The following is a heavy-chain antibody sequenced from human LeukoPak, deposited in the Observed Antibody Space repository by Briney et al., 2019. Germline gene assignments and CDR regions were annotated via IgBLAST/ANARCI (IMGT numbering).Heavy chain of an antibody. CDR1: GGSISSYY. Sequence: SETLSLTCTVSGGSISSYYWSWIRQPPGKGLEWIGYIYYSGSTNYNPSLKGRVTISVDTSKNQFSLKLSSVTAADTAVYYCARFFGPTGDAFDIWGQGTMVTVSS. CDR3: ARFFGPTGDAFDI. J-gene: IGHJ3*02. D-gene: IGHD3-10*01. CDR2: IYYSGST. V-gene: IGHV4-59*01.